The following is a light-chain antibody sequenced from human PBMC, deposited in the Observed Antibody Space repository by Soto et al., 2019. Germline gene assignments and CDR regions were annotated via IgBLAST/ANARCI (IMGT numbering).Light chain of an antibody. V-gene: IGKV4-1*01. CDR2: WAS. CDR3: QQYFSTPLT. J-gene: IGKJ3*01. Sequence: DIVMTQSPDSLAVSLGERATINCKSSQSVLYSPNNKNYLAWYQQKPGQPPKLLIYWASTREFGVPDRFSGSGSGTDFSLTISSLQAEDVAVYYCQQYFSTPLTFGPGTKVDIK. CDR1: QSVLYSPNNKNY.